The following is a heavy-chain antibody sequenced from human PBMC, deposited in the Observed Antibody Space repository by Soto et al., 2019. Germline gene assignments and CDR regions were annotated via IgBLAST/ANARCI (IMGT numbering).Heavy chain of an antibody. CDR1: GGSISSGGYY. D-gene: IGHD3-22*01. CDR2: IYYSGST. J-gene: IGHJ4*02. Sequence: PSLTCTVSGGSISSGGYYWSWIRQHPGKGLEWIGYIYYSGSTYYNPSLKSRVTISVDTSKNQFSLKLSSVTAADTAVYYCARAKYYYDSSGYYPDYWGQGTLVTVSS. CDR3: ARAKYYYDSSGYYPDY. V-gene: IGHV4-31*03.